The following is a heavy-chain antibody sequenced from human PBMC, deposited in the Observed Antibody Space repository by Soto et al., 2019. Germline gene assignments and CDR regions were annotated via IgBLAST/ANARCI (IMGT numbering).Heavy chain of an antibody. CDR3: FLAPPQLIVYFVF. CDR1: EFTFSNYA. CDR2: ISDNGGTT. V-gene: IGHV3-23*01. Sequence: GGSLRLSCAASEFTFSNYAMSWVGQAPGKGLEWVSSISDNGGTTYYADSVKGRFTISRDNSKNTLYLQMNSRRAEDTAVDYCFLAPPQLIVYFVFWCQGLLVTLSS. D-gene: IGHD3-22*01. J-gene: IGHJ4*02.